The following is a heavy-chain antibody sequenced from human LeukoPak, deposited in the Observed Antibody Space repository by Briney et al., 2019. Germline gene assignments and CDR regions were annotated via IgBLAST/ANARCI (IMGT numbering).Heavy chain of an antibody. CDR2: IIPIFGTA. V-gene: IGHV1-69*13. D-gene: IGHD6-13*01. J-gene: IGHJ6*03. CDR1: GGTFTSYA. CDR3: ARDGIAAAGTADMGYYMDV. Sequence: ASVKVSCKASGGTFTSYAISWVRQAPGQGLEWMGGIIPIFGTANYAQKFQGRVTITADESTSTAYMELSSLRSEDTAVYYCARDGIAAAGTADMGYYMDVWGKGTTVTIAS.